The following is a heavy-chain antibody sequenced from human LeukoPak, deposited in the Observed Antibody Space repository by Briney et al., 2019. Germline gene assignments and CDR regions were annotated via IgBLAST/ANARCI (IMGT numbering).Heavy chain of an antibody. CDR1: GGTFSSYA. CDR3: ASQKGPGITMIVADLDY. CDR2: IIPIFGTA. J-gene: IGHJ4*02. Sequence: GASVKVSCKASGGTFSSYAISWVQQAPGQGLEWMGRIIPIFGTANYAQKFQGRVTITTDESTSTAYMELSSLRSEDTAVYYCASQKGPGITMIVADLDYWGQGTLVTVSS. D-gene: IGHD3-22*01. V-gene: IGHV1-69*05.